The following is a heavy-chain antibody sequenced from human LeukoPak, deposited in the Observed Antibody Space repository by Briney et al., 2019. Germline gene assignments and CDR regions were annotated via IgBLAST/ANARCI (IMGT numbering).Heavy chain of an antibody. V-gene: IGHV1-2*02. CDR1: AYTFTGYY. CDR3: ARPRGNGWHYFDY. CDR2: INPNSGGT. Sequence: GASVKVSCKASAYTFTGYYLHWVRQAPGQGLEWMGWINPNSGGTNYVQKFQGRVTMTRDTSISTAYMELSRLTSDDTAIYYCARPRGNGWHYFDYWGQGTLVTVSS. J-gene: IGHJ4*02. D-gene: IGHD6-19*01.